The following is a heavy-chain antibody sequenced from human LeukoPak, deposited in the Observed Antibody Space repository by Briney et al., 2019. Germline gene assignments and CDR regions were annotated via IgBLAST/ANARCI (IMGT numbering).Heavy chain of an antibody. CDR3: TTSSLPDY. CDR2: IRSKANNYTT. J-gene: IGHJ4*02. Sequence: GGSLRLSCAASGLTFSGSAMHWVRQASGKGLEWVGRIRSKANNYTTAYAASVKGRFTIFRDDSMNTAYLQMNSLKIEDTAVYYCTTSSLPDYWGQGTLVTVSS. CDR1: GLTFSGSA. V-gene: IGHV3-73*01. D-gene: IGHD2-2*01.